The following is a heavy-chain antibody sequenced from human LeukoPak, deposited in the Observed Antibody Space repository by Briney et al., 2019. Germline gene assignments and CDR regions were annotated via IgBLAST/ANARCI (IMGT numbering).Heavy chain of an antibody. J-gene: IGHJ6*02. Sequence: GGSLRLSCAASGFTFSSYSMNWVRQAPGKGLEWVSYISSSSSTIYYADSVKGRFTTSRDNAKNSLYLQMNSLRAGDTAVYYCARDGYNWQGYYGMDVWGQGTTVTVSS. CDR1: GFTFSSYS. V-gene: IGHV3-48*04. D-gene: IGHD5-24*01. CDR3: ARDGYNWQGYYGMDV. CDR2: ISSSSSTI.